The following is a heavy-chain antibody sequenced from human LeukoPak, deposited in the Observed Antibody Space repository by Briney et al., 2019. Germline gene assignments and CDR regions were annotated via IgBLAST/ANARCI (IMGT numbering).Heavy chain of an antibody. D-gene: IGHD2/OR15-2a*01. Sequence: SEALSLTCAVSGGSFSGYYFSRIRQPPGKGLEWVGEINHSGITNYSPSLKSRITVSLDTSKNQFSLKLSSVTAADTAVYYCAGHHPRNTVDFWGQGTLVTVSS. CDR3: AGHHPRNTVDF. CDR1: GGSFSGYY. V-gene: IGHV4-34*01. CDR2: INHSGIT. J-gene: IGHJ4*02.